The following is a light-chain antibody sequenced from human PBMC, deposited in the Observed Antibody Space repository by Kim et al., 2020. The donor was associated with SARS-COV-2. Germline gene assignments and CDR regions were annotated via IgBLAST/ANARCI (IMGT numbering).Light chain of an antibody. CDR1: SGHSKYA. CDR3: QTWGTGIWV. V-gene: IGLV4-69*01. Sequence: AWVKLTCTLSSGHSKYAIAWHQQQPQKGPRYLMKLNSDGSHNKGDGIPDRFSGSSSGAERYLIISSLQSEDEADYYCQTWGTGIWVFGGGTQLTVL. J-gene: IGLJ3*02. CDR2: LNSDGSH.